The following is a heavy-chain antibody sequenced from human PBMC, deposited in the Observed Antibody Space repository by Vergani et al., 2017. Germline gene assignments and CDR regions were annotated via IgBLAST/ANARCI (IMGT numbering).Heavy chain of an antibody. V-gene: IGHV4-39*01. J-gene: IGHJ2*01. Sequence: QLQLQESGPGLVKPSETLSLTCTVSGGSISSSSYYWGWIRQPPGKGLEWIGSIYYSGSTYYNPSLKRRFTISVDTSKNQFSLKLSSVTAADTAVYYCAGHGSGSYRPDYWYFDLWGRGTLVTVSS. CDR1: GGSISSSSYY. CDR3: AGHGSGSYRPDYWYFDL. CDR2: IYYSGST. D-gene: IGHD3-10*01.